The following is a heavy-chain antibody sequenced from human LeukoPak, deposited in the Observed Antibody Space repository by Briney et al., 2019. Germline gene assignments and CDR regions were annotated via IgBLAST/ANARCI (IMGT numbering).Heavy chain of an antibody. J-gene: IGHJ4*02. CDR2: INHSGST. CDR3: ARGRYYDFWSGYSPRSYYFDY. CDR1: GFTFSSYA. V-gene: IGHV4-34*01. Sequence: GSLRLSCAASGFTFSSYAMSWIRQPPGKGLEWIGEINHSGSTNYNPSLKSRVTISVDTSKNQFSLKLSSVTAADTAVYYCARGRYYDFWSGYSPRSYYFDYWGQGTLVTVSS. D-gene: IGHD3-3*01.